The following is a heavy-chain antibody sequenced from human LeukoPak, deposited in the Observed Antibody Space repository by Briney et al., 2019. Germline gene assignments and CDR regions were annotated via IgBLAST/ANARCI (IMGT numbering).Heavy chain of an antibody. CDR2: IYYSGST. V-gene: IGHV4-59*01. CDR3: ARPVVTAPYWYFDL. D-gene: IGHD2-21*02. J-gene: IGHJ2*01. CDR1: GGSISSYY. Sequence: SSETLSLTCTVSGGSISSYYWSWIRQPPGKGLEWIGYIYYSGSTNYNPSLKSRVTISVDTSKNQFSLKLSSVTAADTAVYYCARPVVTAPYWYFDLWGRGTLVTVSS.